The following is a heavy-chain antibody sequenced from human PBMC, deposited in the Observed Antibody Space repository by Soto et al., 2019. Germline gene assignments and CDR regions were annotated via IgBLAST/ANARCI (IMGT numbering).Heavy chain of an antibody. CDR1: GFSFGTYA. D-gene: IGHD1-26*01. CDR3: AKGAARYFDY. CDR2: ISGGIGST. Sequence: EVQLLESGGGLVQPGGSLRLSCVASGFSFGTYAMTWVRQVPGKGREWVSTISGGIGSTFYADSVKGRFTISRDISKKMLFLHMNGLRGEDTGTYYCAKGAARYFDYWGRGTLVTVSS. V-gene: IGHV3-23*01. J-gene: IGHJ4*02.